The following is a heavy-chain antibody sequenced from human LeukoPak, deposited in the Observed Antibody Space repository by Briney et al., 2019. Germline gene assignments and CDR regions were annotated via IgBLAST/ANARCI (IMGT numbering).Heavy chain of an antibody. CDR1: GGSFSGYY. J-gene: IGHJ4*02. CDR3: ARGRRGAAAGTSPDY. D-gene: IGHD6-13*01. Sequence: SETLSLTCAVYGGSFSGYYWSWVRQPPGKGLEWIGEINHSGSTNYNPSLKSRVTISVDTSKNQFSLKLCSVTAADTAVYYSARGRRGAAAGTSPDYWGQGTLVTVSS. CDR2: INHSGST. V-gene: IGHV4-34*01.